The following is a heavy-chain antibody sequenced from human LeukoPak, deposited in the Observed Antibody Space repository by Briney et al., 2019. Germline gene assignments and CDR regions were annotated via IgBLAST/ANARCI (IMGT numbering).Heavy chain of an antibody. D-gene: IGHD3-3*01. CDR2: IYTSGST. CDR1: GGSIGSGSYY. CDR3: GREPAGVFLVDC. V-gene: IGHV4-61*02. J-gene: IGHJ4*02. Sequence: SQTLSLTCTVSGGSIGSGSYYWSWIRQPAGKGLEWIGRIYTSGSTNYNPSLKSRVTMSADTSKNQFSLKLTSVTAADTAVYYCGREPAGVFLVDCWGQGILVIVSS.